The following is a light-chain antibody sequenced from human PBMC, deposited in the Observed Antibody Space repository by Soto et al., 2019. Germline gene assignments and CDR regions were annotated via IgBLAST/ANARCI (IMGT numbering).Light chain of an antibody. Sequence: DVQLTQSPSTLSASVGDSVTITCRASQSISGWLAWYQRKPGKAPKLLIYDASSLESGVSSRFSGSGSGTEFTLTISSLQPDDFATYYGQQYVTYSTFGQGTKVEIK. CDR1: QSISGW. V-gene: IGKV1-5*01. CDR2: DAS. J-gene: IGKJ1*01. CDR3: QQYVTYST.